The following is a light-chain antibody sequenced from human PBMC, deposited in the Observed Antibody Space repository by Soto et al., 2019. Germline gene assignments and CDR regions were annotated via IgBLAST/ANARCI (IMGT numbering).Light chain of an antibody. V-gene: IGKV1-39*01. CDR3: QESYTTPLS. Sequence: DTQMTQSPSSLSASVGDRVTITCRASESINTYLNWYQQKPGQAPSLLIYAASNLQSGVPSRFSGSGSGTHFTLTINNLQPEDFATYYCQESYTTPLSFGGGTKVEIK. CDR2: AAS. CDR1: ESINTY. J-gene: IGKJ4*01.